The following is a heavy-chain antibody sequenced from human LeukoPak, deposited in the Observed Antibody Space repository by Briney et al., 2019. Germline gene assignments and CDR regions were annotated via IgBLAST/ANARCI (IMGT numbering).Heavy chain of an antibody. CDR1: GGSISSYY. D-gene: IGHD2-2*01. CDR3: ARDAFYCSSTSCLGPYYYYYMDV. J-gene: IGHJ6*03. Sequence: PSETLSLTCTVSGGSISSYYWSWIRQPAGKGLEWIGRIYTSGSTNYDPSLKSRVTMSVDTSKNQFSLKLSSVTAADTAVYYCARDAFYCSSTSCLGPYYYYYMDVWGKGTTVTVSS. V-gene: IGHV4-4*07. CDR2: IYTSGST.